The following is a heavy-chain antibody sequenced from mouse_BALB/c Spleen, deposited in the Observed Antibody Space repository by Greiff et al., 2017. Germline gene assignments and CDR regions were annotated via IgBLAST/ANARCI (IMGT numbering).Heavy chain of an antibody. Sequence: QVQLQQSGPELVKPGASVKISCKASGYAFSSSWMNWVKQRPGQGLEWIGRIYPGDGDTNYNGKFKGKATLTADKSSSTAYMQLSSLTSVDSAVYFCARLTVVAPYWGQGTSVTVSS. V-gene: IGHV1-82*01. CDR3: ARLTVVAPY. D-gene: IGHD1-1*01. J-gene: IGHJ4*01. CDR1: GYAFSSSW. CDR2: IYPGDGDT.